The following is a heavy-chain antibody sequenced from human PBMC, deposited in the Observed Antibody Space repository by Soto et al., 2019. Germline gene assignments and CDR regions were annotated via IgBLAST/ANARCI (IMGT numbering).Heavy chain of an antibody. V-gene: IGHV4-31*03. CDR2: IYYSGST. CDR3: ARYRVPDILTGYSNYYFDY. CDR1: GGSISSGGYY. J-gene: IGHJ4*02. D-gene: IGHD3-9*01. Sequence: SETLSITCTVSGGSISSGGYYWSWIRQHPGKGLEWIGYIYYSGSTYYNPSLKSRVTISVDTSKNQFSLKLSSVTAADTAVYYCARYRVPDILTGYSNYYFDYWGQGTLVTVSS.